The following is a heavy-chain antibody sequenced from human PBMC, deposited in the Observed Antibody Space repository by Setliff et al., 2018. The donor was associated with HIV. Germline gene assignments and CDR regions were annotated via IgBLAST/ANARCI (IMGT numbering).Heavy chain of an antibody. CDR3: ARGSGGWYIDNWFDP. CDR2: IHTSGST. D-gene: IGHD6-19*01. V-gene: IGHV4-61*09. CDR1: GDSISSGSYY. Sequence: TLSLTCSVSGDSISSGSYYWSWIRLPAGKGLEWIGQIHTSGSTNYNPSLKSRVTISVDTSKNQFSLKLSSVTAADTAVYYCARGSGGWYIDNWFDPWGQGTLVTVSS. J-gene: IGHJ5*02.